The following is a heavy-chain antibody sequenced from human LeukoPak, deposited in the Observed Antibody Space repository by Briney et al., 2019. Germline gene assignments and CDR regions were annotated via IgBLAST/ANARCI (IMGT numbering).Heavy chain of an antibody. CDR3: ARAIGGHSDRAFDI. Sequence: GGSLRLSCAASGFTFSNYNMDWVRQAPGKGLEWVSAISGSSSSILYADSVKGRFTMSRDNAKNSVFLQMNSLRAEDTAVYYCARAIGGHSDRAFDIWGQGTMVTVSS. CDR1: GFTFSNYN. V-gene: IGHV3-21*01. CDR2: ISGSSSSI. D-gene: IGHD4-23*01. J-gene: IGHJ3*02.